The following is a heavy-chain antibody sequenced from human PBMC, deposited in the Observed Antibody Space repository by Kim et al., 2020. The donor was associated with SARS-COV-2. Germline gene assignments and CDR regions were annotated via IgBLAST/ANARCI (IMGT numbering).Heavy chain of an antibody. CDR2: IIPIFGTA. J-gene: IGHJ4*02. D-gene: IGHD2-2*02. Sequence: SVKVSCKASGGTFSSYAISWVRQAPGQGLEWMGGIIPIFGTANYAQKFQGRVTITADESTSTAYMELSSLRSEDTAVYYCARWEYCSSTSCYTAYFDYWGQGTLVTVSS. CDR3: ARWEYCSSTSCYTAYFDY. CDR1: GGTFSSYA. V-gene: IGHV1-69*13.